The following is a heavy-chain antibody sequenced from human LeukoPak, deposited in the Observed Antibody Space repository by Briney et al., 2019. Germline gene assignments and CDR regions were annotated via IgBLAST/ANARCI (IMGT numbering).Heavy chain of an antibody. CDR1: GFTVGNNY. V-gene: IGHV3-66*01. J-gene: IGHJ4*02. D-gene: IGHD1-26*01. Sequence: GGSLRLSCAASGFTVGNNYMSWVRQAPGKGLEWVSVVYSNGGTYYADSVRGRFTISRDNSKNTLYLQMNSLRAEDTALYYCARRSKVGASLDFWGQGTLVTVSS. CDR2: VYSNGGT. CDR3: ARRSKVGASLDF.